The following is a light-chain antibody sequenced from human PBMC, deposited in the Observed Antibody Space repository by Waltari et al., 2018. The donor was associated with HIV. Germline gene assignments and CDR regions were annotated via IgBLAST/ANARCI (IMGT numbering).Light chain of an antibody. J-gene: IGKJ4*01. Sequence: DIVLPQSPLSLPVSPGEPASISCRPSQSLLQSSGFNYLDWYVQKPGQPLQLLLYVASTRAPGVPDRFSGSGSGTDVTRQISRVEAEDVGVYYYMHTVESSSGLTFGGGTKVEIK. CDR3: MHTVESSSGLT. CDR2: VAS. CDR1: QSLLQSSGFNY. V-gene: IGKV2-28*01.